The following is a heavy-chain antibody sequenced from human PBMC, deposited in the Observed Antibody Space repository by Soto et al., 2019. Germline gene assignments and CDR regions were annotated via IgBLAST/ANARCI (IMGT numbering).Heavy chain of an antibody. CDR2: IQSGGST. CDR1: GFSVNSKY. V-gene: IGHV3-66*01. CDR3: XXXXVHCNGVRCYGVPMDV. Sequence: EVQLVESGGDLVQPGGSLRLSCAASGFSVNSKYMSWVRQAPGKGLEWVSLIQSGGSTYYAGSVKGRFTISRDFSENTXXLQXXXLXXXXXXXXXXXXXXVHCNGVRCYGVPMDVWGKGTTVTVSA. D-gene: IGHD2-15*01. J-gene: IGHJ6*04.